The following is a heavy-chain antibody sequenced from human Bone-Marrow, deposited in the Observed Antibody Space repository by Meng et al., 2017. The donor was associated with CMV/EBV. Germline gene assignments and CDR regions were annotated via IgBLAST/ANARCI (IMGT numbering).Heavy chain of an antibody. Sequence: GESLKISCAASGFTFSSYGMHWVRQAPGKGLEWVAFIRYDGSNKYYADSVKGRFTISRDNSKNTLYLQMNSLRAEDTAVYYCAREGVIANYYYYGMDVWGQGTTVTVSS. J-gene: IGHJ6*02. CDR3: AREGVIANYYYYGMDV. V-gene: IGHV3-30*02. CDR2: IRYDGSNK. D-gene: IGHD2-21*01. CDR1: GFTFSSYG.